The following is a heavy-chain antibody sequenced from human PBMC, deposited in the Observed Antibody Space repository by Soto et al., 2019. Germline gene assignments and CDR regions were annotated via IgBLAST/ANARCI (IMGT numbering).Heavy chain of an antibody. CDR1: GCSISSGNYY. Sequence: SETLSLACPVSGCSISSGNYYWDWIRQPPGEGLEWIGSRYYSGSIYYNPSLKSRVTISVDTAKNQFSLKLSSVTAADTAVYYCARGALGYCATTSCYGFDHWGQGTLVNVYS. J-gene: IGHJ4*02. CDR2: RYYSGSI. V-gene: IGHV4-39*01. D-gene: IGHD2-2*01. CDR3: ARGALGYCATTSCYGFDH.